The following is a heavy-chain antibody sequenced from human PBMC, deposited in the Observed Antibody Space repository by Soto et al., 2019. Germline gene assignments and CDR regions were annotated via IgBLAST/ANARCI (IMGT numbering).Heavy chain of an antibody. CDR1: GGSISSGDYY. V-gene: IGHV4-30-4*01. Sequence: SETLSLTCTVSGGSISSGDYYWSWIRQPPGKGLEWIGYIYYSGSTYYNPSLKSRVTISVDTSKNQFSLKLSSVTAADTAVYYCARGPPVNSGSYLNWFDPWGQGTLVTVS. D-gene: IGHD1-26*01. CDR3: ARGPPVNSGSYLNWFDP. J-gene: IGHJ5*02. CDR2: IYYSGST.